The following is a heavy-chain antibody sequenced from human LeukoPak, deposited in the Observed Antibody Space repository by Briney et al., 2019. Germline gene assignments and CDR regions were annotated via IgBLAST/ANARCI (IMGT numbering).Heavy chain of an antibody. CDR3: TTSSTVVTLFDY. Sequence: GGSLRLSCAASGFTFSNAWMSWVRQAPGKGLEWVGRIKSKTDGGTTDYAAPVKGRFTISRDDSKNTLYLQMNSLKTEDTAVYYCTTSSTVVTLFDYWGQGTLVTVSS. J-gene: IGHJ4*02. CDR1: GFTFSNAW. CDR2: IKSKTDGGTT. D-gene: IGHD4-23*01. V-gene: IGHV3-15*01.